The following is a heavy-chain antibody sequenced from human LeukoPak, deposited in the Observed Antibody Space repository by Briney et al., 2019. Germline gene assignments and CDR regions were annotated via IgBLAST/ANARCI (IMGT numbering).Heavy chain of an antibody. D-gene: IGHD3-10*01. CDR2: ISYDGSNK. J-gene: IGHJ6*03. CDR1: GFTFSSYA. CDR3: AAGQGYYYYYMDV. V-gene: IGHV3-30-3*01. Sequence: GRSLRLSCAASGFTFSSYAMHWVRQAPGKGLEWVAVISYDGSNKYYADSVKGRFTISRDNSKNTLYLQMNSLRAEDTAVYYCAAGQGYYYYYMDVWGKGTTVTASS.